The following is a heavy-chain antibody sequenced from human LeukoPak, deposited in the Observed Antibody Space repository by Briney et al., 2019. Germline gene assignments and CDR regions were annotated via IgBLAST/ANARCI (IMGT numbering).Heavy chain of an antibody. Sequence: PSQTLSLTRTVSGGSISSGSYYWSWIRQPAGKGLEWIGRIYTSGSTNYNPSLKSRVTISVDTSKNQFSLKLSSVTAADTAVYCCARAPQRSLDAFDIWGQGTMVTVSS. CDR1: GGSISSGSYY. J-gene: IGHJ3*02. CDR2: IYTSGST. CDR3: ARAPQRSLDAFDI. D-gene: IGHD6-25*01. V-gene: IGHV4-61*02.